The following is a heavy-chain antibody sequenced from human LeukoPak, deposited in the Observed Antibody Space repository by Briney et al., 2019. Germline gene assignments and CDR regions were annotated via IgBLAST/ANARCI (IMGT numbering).Heavy chain of an antibody. D-gene: IGHD5-12*01. J-gene: IGHJ4*02. V-gene: IGHV4-39*07. CDR1: GGSISSGSYY. Sequence: SETLSLTCTVSGGSISSGSYYWGWIRQPPGKGLEWIGSIYYSGSTYYNPSLKSRVTISVDTSKNQFSLKLSSVTAADTAVYYCARDGRERGSLFDYWGQGTLVTVSS. CDR2: IYYSGST. CDR3: ARDGRERGSLFDY.